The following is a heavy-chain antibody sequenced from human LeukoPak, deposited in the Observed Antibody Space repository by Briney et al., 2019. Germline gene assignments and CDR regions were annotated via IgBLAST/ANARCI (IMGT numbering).Heavy chain of an antibody. CDR3: AREVIYDSSGHTAFDY. CDR2: IYYSGST. D-gene: IGHD3-22*01. V-gene: IGHV4-61*01. J-gene: IGHJ4*02. Sequence: SETLSLTCTVSGGSISRSSYYWSWIRQPPGKGLEWIGYIYYSGSTNYNPSLKSRVTISVDTSKNQFSLKLSSVAAADTAVYYRAREVIYDSSGHTAFDYWGQGTLVTVSS. CDR1: GGSISRSSYY.